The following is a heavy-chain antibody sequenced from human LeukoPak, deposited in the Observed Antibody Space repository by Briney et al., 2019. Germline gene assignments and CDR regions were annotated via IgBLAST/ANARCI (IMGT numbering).Heavy chain of an antibody. J-gene: IGHJ6*03. Sequence: SVKVPCKASGGTFSSYAISWVRQAPGQGLEWMGGIIPIFGTASYAQKFQGRVTITADKSTSTAYMELSSLRSEDTAVYYCARDSYIAAAGTPRYYYYYYMDVWGKGTTVTVSS. V-gene: IGHV1-69*06. CDR1: GGTFSSYA. CDR2: IIPIFGTA. CDR3: ARDSYIAAAGTPRYYYYYYMDV. D-gene: IGHD6-13*01.